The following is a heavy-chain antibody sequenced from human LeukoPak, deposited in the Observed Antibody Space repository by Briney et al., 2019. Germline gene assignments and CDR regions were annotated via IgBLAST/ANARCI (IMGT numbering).Heavy chain of an antibody. CDR2: ISGSGGST. V-gene: IGHV3-23*01. CDR1: GFTFSSYA. D-gene: IGHD3-10*01. CDR3: VKDRVDGSGSQFDS. J-gene: IGHJ4*02. Sequence: GGSLRLSCAASGFTFSSYAMSWVRQAPGKGLEWVSAISGSGGSTYYADSVKGRFTISRDNAMDTLYLQMNSLRADDTAVYYCVKDRVDGSGSQFDSWGQGSLVIVSS.